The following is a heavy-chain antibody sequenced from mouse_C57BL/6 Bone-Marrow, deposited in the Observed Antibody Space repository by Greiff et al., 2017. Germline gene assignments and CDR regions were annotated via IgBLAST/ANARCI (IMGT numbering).Heavy chain of an antibody. CDR2: ISYSGST. D-gene: IGHD2-3*01. V-gene: IGHV3-1*01. CDR1: GYSITSGYD. J-gene: IGHJ1*03. Sequence: EVKLQESGPGMVKPSQSLSLTCTVTGYSITSGYDWHWIRHFPGNKLEWMGYISYSGSTNYNPSLKSRISITPDTSKNHFFLKLNSVTTEDTATYYCARDRSDGPYFDVWGTGTTVTVSS. CDR3: ARDRSDGPYFDV.